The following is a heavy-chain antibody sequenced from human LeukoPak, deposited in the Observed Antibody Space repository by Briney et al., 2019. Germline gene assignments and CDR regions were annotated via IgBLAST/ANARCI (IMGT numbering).Heavy chain of an antibody. CDR2: IKSKTDGGTT. V-gene: IGHV3-15*07. CDR1: GFTFTNAW. J-gene: IGHJ4*02. D-gene: IGHD3-3*01. CDR3: TTTPTKYYDFWSAYNDY. Sequence: GGSLRLSCAASGFTFTNAWMNWVRQAPGKGLEWVGRIKSKTDGGTTDYAAPVKGRFTISRDDPKNTLYLQMKSLKTEDTAVYYCTTTPTKYYDFWSAYNDYWGQGTLVTVSS.